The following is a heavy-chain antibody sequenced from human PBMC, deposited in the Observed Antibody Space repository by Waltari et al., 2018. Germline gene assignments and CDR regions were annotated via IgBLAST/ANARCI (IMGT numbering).Heavy chain of an antibody. D-gene: IGHD3-3*01. CDR3: ARPYYDFWSGYYTGRGFAFDI. Sequence: QLQLQESGPGLVKPSETLSLTCTVSGGSISSSSYYWGRLRHPPGTGPGWIGSLYYSGSTYYNPSLKSRVTISVDTSKNQFSLKLSSVTAADTAVYYCARPYYDFWSGYYTGRGFAFDIWGQGTMVTVSS. CDR2: LYYSGST. V-gene: IGHV4-39*01. J-gene: IGHJ3*02. CDR1: GGSISSSSYY.